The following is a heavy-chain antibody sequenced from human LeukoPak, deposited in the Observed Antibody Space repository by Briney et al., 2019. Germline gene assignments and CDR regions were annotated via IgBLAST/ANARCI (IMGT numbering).Heavy chain of an antibody. CDR3: ARDLLLWFGESRSTFDY. J-gene: IGHJ4*02. Sequence: SQTLSLTCTVSGGSISSYYWSWIRQPPGKGLEWIGYIYYSGSTYYNPSLKSRVTISVDTSKNQFSLKLSSVTAADTAVYYCARDLLLWFGESRSTFDYWGQGTLVTVSS. CDR1: GGSISSYY. CDR2: IYYSGST. V-gene: IGHV4-59*12. D-gene: IGHD3-10*01.